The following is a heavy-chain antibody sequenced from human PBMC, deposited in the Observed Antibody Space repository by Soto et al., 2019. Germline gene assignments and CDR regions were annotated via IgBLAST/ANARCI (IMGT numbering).Heavy chain of an antibody. CDR1: GYSFTSYW. V-gene: IGHV5-51*01. CDR2: IYPGDSDT. D-gene: IGHD3-22*01. Sequence: PGESLKISCKGSGYSFTSYWIGWVRQMPGKGLEWLGLIYPGDSDTRYSPSFQGQVTISADKSISTAYLQWSSLKASDTAMYYCARLGLAYYDSSGFNWFDPWGQGTLVTVSS. CDR3: ARLGLAYYDSSGFNWFDP. J-gene: IGHJ5*02.